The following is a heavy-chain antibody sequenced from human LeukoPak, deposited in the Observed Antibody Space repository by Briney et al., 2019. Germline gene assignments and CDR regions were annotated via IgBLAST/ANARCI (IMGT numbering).Heavy chain of an antibody. CDR1: GFTFSDHY. CDR3: ARETVKWECDY. Sequence: GRPLRLSCAASGFTFSDHYMDWVRQAPGKGLEWVGRTGNKAKSYTTEYAASVKGRFTISKDDSKKPLYLQMNSLKTEDTAVYYCARETVKWECDYWGQGTLLTVSS. J-gene: IGHJ4*02. V-gene: IGHV3-72*01. CDR2: TGNKAKSYTT. D-gene: IGHD1-26*01.